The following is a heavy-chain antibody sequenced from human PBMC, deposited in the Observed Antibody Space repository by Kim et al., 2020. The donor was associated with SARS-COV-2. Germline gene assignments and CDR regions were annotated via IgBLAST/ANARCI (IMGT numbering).Heavy chain of an antibody. D-gene: IGHD6-13*01. J-gene: IGHJ4*02. V-gene: IGHV3-30-3*01. Sequence: GGSLRLSCAASGFTFSSYAMHWVRQAPGKGLEWVAVISYDGSNKYYADSVKGRFTISRDNSKNTLYLQMNSLRAEDTALYYCARYSYSSSSFDYWGQGTLVTVSS. CDR1: GFTFSSYA. CDR3: ARYSYSSSSFDY. CDR2: ISYDGSNK.